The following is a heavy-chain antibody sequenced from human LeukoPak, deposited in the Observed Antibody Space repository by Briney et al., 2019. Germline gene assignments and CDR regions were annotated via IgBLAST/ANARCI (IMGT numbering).Heavy chain of an antibody. J-gene: IGHJ5*02. V-gene: IGHV4-39*01. CDR3: ARHYGP. D-gene: IGHD3-10*01. CDR2: IYYNGNT. CDR1: GGSIGSAIYY. Sequence: SETLSLTCTVSGGSIGSAIYYWGWIRQPPGKGLQWIGNIYYNGNTYYNPALKRRVTISVDTSKNQFSLKLNSVTAADTAVYYCARHYGPWGQGTLVTVSS.